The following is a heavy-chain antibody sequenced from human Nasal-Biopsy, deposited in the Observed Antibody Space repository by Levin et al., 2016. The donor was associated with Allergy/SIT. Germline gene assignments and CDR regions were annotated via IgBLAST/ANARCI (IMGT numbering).Heavy chain of an antibody. Sequence: ASVKVSCKASGYDFTSYYLHWIRQAPGQGLEWVGMINTSGGSTGYAQKFQGRVTMTRDTSTSTVYMELSSLRSDDTAVYYCARYGPSRSDTSMVFDYWGQGTLVTVSS. V-gene: IGHV1-46*01. CDR3: ARYGPSRSDTSMVFDY. CDR1: GYDFTSYY. J-gene: IGHJ4*02. CDR2: INTSGGST. D-gene: IGHD5-18*01.